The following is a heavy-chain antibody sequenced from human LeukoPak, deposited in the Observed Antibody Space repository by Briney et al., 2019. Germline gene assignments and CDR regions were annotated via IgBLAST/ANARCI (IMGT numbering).Heavy chain of an antibody. V-gene: IGHV1-18*01. CDR2: ISAYNGNT. Sequence: ASVKVSCTASGYTFTIYGISWVRQAPGQGLEWMGWISAYNGNTNYAQKLQGRVTMTTDTSTSTAYMELRSLRSDDTAVYYCARQIGYDSSGYYYNHPFDYWGQGTLVTVSS. CDR3: ARQIGYDSSGYYYNHPFDY. CDR1: GYTFTIYG. J-gene: IGHJ4*02. D-gene: IGHD3-22*01.